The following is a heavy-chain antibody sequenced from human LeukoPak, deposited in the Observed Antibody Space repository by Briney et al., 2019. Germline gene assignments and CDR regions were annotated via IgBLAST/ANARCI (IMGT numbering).Heavy chain of an antibody. Sequence: SETLSLTCTVSGGSISSYYWSWIRQPPGKGLEWIGYIYYSGSTNYNPSLKSRVTISVDTSKNQFSLKLSSVTAADTAVYHCARGVIAARLGWFDPWGQGTLVTVSS. CDR2: IYYSGST. J-gene: IGHJ5*02. CDR3: ARGVIAARLGWFDP. D-gene: IGHD6-6*01. CDR1: GGSISSYY. V-gene: IGHV4-59*01.